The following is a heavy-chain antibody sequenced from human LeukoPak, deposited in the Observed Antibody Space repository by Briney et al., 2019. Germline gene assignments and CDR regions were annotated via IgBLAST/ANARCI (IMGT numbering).Heavy chain of an antibody. CDR3: ARKDGDY. CDR2: IYSSGST. V-gene: IGHV4-4*07. J-gene: IGHJ4*02. CDR1: GASISSFH. Sequence: PSETLSLTCTVSGASISSFHWTWIRQPAGKGLEWNGLIYSSGSTIYNPSLKSRVAMSADMTKNQLSLKLSSVTAADTAMYYCARKDGDYWGQGTLVTVSS.